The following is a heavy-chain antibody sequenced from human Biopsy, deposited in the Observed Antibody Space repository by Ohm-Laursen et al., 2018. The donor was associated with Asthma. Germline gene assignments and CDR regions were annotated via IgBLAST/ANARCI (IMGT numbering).Heavy chain of an antibody. Sequence: ASVTVSCKASGYTFTSYYMHWVRQPPGQGLGWMGIINPSGGSTSYAQKFQGRVTMTRDTSTSTVYMELSSLRSEDTAVYYCARAGALIVGATMGYWGQGTLVTVSS. J-gene: IGHJ4*02. CDR2: INPSGGST. CDR3: ARAGALIVGATMGY. V-gene: IGHV1-46*01. CDR1: GYTFTSYY. D-gene: IGHD1-26*01.